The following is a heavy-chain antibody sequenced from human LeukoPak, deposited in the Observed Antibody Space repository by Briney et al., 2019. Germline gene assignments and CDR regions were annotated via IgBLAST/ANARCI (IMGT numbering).Heavy chain of an antibody. V-gene: IGHV3-21*04. CDR2: ISSSSSYI. J-gene: IGHJ4*02. Sequence: GSLRLSCAASGFTFSSYSMNWVRQAPGKGLEWVSSISSSSSYIYYADSVKGRFTISRDNAKNPLYLQMNSLRAEDTAVYYCARRSGIAVAGAFDYWGQGTLVTVSS. CDR1: GFTFSSYS. CDR3: ARRSGIAVAGAFDY. D-gene: IGHD6-19*01.